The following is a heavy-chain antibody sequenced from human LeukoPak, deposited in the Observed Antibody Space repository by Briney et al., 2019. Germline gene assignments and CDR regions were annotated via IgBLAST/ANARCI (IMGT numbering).Heavy chain of an antibody. D-gene: IGHD1-26*01. V-gene: IGHV1-2*02. Sequence: ASVKASCKTSGYTLTDYYIHWVRQAPGQGLEWMGWINCKSGGTKYAPKFDGRVTMSRATSINTAFMELTSLTADDTALYYCARGGSVVHPPEYTHHWGQGTLVTVSS. J-gene: IGHJ1*01. CDR1: GYTLTDYY. CDR3: ARGGSVVHPPEYTHH. CDR2: INCKSGGT.